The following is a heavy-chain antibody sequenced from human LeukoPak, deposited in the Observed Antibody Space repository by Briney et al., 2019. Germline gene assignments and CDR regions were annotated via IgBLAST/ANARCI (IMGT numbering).Heavy chain of an antibody. V-gene: IGHV3-7*01. CDR2: IKQDGGEK. CDR3: ARDPGIAAAGTVGYFDS. D-gene: IGHD6-13*01. Sequence: PGGSLRLSCAASGFTFSSYWMSWVRQAPGKGLEWVANIKQDGGEKYYVDSVKGRFTISRDNAKNSLYLQMNSLRAEDTAVYYCARDPGIAAAGTVGYFDSWGQGILVTVSS. J-gene: IGHJ4*02. CDR1: GFTFSSYW.